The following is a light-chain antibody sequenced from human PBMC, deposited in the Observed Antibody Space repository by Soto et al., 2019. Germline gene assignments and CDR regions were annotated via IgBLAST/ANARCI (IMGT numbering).Light chain of an antibody. V-gene: IGKV3-11*01. Sequence: EIVLTQSPATLSLSPGERATLSCRASQSVSNYLAWFQQKPGQAPRLLIYDASTRATGIPARFSGSGSWTAFSLTISSLEPADFAVYYCQQRSSWPLLTFGGGTKVDI. CDR3: QQRSSWPLLT. J-gene: IGKJ4*01. CDR2: DAS. CDR1: QSVSNY.